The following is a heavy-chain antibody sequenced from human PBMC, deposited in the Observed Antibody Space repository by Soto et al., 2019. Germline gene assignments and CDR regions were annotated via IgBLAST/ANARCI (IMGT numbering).Heavy chain of an antibody. D-gene: IGHD6-6*01. CDR3: ARRYSSSSGIDY. CDR2: IYYSGST. J-gene: IGHJ4*02. CDR1: GGSISSYY. V-gene: IGHV4-59*01. Sequence: ASETLSLTCTVSGGSISSYYWSWIRQPPGKGLEWIGYIYYSGSTNYNPSLKSRVTISVDTSKNQFSLKLSSVTAADTAVYYCARRYSSSSGIDYWGQGTLVTVSS.